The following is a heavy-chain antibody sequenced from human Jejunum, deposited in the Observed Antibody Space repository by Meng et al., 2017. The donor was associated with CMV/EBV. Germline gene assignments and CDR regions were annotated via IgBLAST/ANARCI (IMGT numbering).Heavy chain of an antibody. CDR1: GYTFTDYY. CDR2: INPKNGDI. Sequence: QVQLVQSGAEVKKPGASVKVSCKASGYTFTDYYIHWVRQAPGQGLEWMGWINPKNGDIKYAQKFQDRVTMTRDTSISTAYMEVSSLISDDTAMYYRGKGSMMSANWFDPWGQGTLVTVSS. V-gene: IGHV1-2*02. J-gene: IGHJ5*02. CDR3: GKGSMMSANWFDP. D-gene: IGHD3-22*01.